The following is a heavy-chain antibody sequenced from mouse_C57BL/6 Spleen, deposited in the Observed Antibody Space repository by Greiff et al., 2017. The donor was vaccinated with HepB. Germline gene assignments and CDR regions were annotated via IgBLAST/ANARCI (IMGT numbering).Heavy chain of an antibody. CDR3: TTNYGSCFAY. Sequence: VQLKQSGAELVRPGASVKLSCTASGFNIKDDYMHWVKQRPEQGLEWIGWIDPENGDTEYASKFQGKATITADTSSNTAYLQLSSLTSEDTAVYYCTTNYGSCFAYWSQGTLVTVSA. D-gene: IGHD1-1*01. CDR2: IDPENGDT. J-gene: IGHJ3*01. V-gene: IGHV14-4*01. CDR1: GFNIKDDY.